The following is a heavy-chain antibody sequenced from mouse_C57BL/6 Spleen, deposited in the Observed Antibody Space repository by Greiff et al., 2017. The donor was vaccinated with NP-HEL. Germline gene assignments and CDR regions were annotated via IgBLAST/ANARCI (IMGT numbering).Heavy chain of an antibody. Sequence: QVQLQQSGAELVKPGASVKMSCKASGYTFTSYWITWVKQRPGQGLEWIGDIYPGSGSTNYNEKFKSKATLTVDTSSSTAYMQLSSLTSEDSAVYYCARKDYGNYGPFAYWGQGTLVTVSA. J-gene: IGHJ3*01. CDR2: IYPGSGST. V-gene: IGHV1-55*01. D-gene: IGHD2-1*01. CDR1: GYTFTSYW. CDR3: ARKDYGNYGPFAY.